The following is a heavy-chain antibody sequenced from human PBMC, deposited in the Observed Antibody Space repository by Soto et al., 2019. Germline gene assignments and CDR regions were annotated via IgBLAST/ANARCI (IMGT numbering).Heavy chain of an antibody. J-gene: IGHJ3*02. CDR3: ARDQGGYCSGGSCQDAFYI. V-gene: IGHV1-2*04. CDR2: INPNSGGT. CDR1: GYTFTGYD. D-gene: IGHD2-15*01. Sequence: ASVKVSCKASGYTFTGYDMHWVRQAPGQGLEWMGWINPNSGGTNYAQKFQGWVTMTRDTSISTAYMELSRLRSDDTAVYYCARDQGGYCSGGSCQDAFYIWGQGTMVTVSS.